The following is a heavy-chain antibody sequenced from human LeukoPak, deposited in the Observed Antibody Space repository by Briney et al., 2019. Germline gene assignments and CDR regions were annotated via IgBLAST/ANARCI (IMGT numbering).Heavy chain of an antibody. D-gene: IGHD6-25*01. CDR1: GGSFSGYY. CDR3: ARYRSAGYYFDY. J-gene: IGHJ4*02. Sequence: PSETLSLTCAVYGGSFSGYYWSWIRQPPGKGLEWIGEINHSGSTNYNPSLKSRVTISVDTSKNQFSLKLSSVTAADTAVYYCARYRSAGYYFDYWGQGTLVTVSS. V-gene: IGHV4-34*01. CDR2: INHSGST.